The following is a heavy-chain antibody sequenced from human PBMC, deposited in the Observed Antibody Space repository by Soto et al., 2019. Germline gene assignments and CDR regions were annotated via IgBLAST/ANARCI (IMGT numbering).Heavy chain of an antibody. CDR2: ISTSSSIR. D-gene: IGHD3-10*01. CDR1: GFTFSSYS. V-gene: IGHV3-48*01. Sequence: GGSLRLSCAASGFTFSSYSMNWVRQAPGKGLEWVSYISTSSSIRYYADSVKGRFTISSDNAKNSLYLQMDSLRGEDTAVYYCSTIGGDYWGQGTLVTVSS. J-gene: IGHJ4*02. CDR3: STIGGDY.